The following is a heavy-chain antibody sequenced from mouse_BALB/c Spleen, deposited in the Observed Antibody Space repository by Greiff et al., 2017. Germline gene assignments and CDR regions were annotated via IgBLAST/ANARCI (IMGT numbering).Heavy chain of an antibody. Sequence: EVKVVESGGGLVQPGGSRKLSCAASGFTFSSFGMHWVRQAPEKGLEWVAYISSGSSTIYYADTVKGRFTISRDNPKNTLFLQMTSLRSEDTAMYYCARRDYYGSSFDYWGQGTTLTVSS. V-gene: IGHV5-17*02. CDR2: ISSGSSTI. D-gene: IGHD1-1*01. CDR3: ARRDYYGSSFDY. J-gene: IGHJ2*01. CDR1: GFTFSSFG.